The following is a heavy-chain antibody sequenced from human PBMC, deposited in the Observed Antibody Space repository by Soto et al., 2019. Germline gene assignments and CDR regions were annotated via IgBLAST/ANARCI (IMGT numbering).Heavy chain of an antibody. CDR3: ARVRSPSYYYYGMDV. D-gene: IGHD3-3*01. J-gene: IGHJ6*02. CDR2: IWYDGSNK. CDR1: GFTFSSYG. V-gene: IGHV3-33*01. Sequence: QVQLVESGGGVVQPGRSLRLSCAASGFTFSSYGMHWVRQAPGKGLEWVAVIWYDGSNKYYADSVKGRFTISRDNSKNTLYLQMNSLRAEDTAVYYCARVRSPSYYYYGMDVWGQGTTVTVSS.